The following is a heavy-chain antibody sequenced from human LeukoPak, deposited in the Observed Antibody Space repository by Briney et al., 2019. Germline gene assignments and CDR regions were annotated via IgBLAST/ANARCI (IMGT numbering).Heavy chain of an antibody. D-gene: IGHD3-16*01. CDR2: ISHSGTT. V-gene: IGHV4-38-2*02. CDR3: AREGAVPGIDP. CDR1: GYSITRGFS. J-gene: IGHJ5*02. Sequence: SETLSLTCAVSGYSITRGFSWGWTRQPQGKGLEWIGTISHSGTTDYKSTLESRLTISMDTSKNLFSLRLTSVTAADTAVYYCAREGAVPGIDPWGQGTLVTVSS.